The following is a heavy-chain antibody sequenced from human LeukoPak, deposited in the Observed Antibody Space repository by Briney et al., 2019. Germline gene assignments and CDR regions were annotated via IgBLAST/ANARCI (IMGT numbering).Heavy chain of an antibody. Sequence: GASVKVSCKTSGYSFNSYGISWVRQAPGQGLEWMGWISASNGNAKYAQKFQGRVTMTTDSSTSTAYMDLRSLRSDDTAVYYCARVLGYSSSWYTVYYYYGMDVWGQGTTVTVSS. CDR2: ISASNGNA. D-gene: IGHD6-13*01. V-gene: IGHV1-18*01. CDR3: ARVLGYSSSWYTVYYYYGMDV. CDR1: GYSFNSYG. J-gene: IGHJ6*02.